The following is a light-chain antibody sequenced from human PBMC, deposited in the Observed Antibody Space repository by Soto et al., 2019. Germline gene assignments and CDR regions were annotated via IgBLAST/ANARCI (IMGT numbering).Light chain of an antibody. CDR2: KAS. Sequence: DIQMTQSPSALSASVGDRVTITCRGSQGISSWLAWSQQKPGKAPRLLIYKASSLASGVPSRFSGSGSGTEFTRPISSLQPEDVATYHGHQHTTFGQGTKVEI. J-gene: IGKJ1*01. CDR1: QGISSW. CDR3: HQHTT. V-gene: IGKV1-5*03.